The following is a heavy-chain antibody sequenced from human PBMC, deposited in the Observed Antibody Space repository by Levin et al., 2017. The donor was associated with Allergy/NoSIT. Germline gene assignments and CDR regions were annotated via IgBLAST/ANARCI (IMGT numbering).Heavy chain of an antibody. J-gene: IGHJ6*03. Sequence: SQTLSLTCTVSGGSISTYYWSWIRQPPGKGLEWIGYIYYSGITNFNPSLKSRVTISVDTSKNQFSLRLSSVTAADTAVYYCARVPKVAGRDYYYMDVWGEGTTVTVSS. V-gene: IGHV4-59*01. CDR2: IYYSGIT. CDR3: ARVPKVAGRDYYYMDV. D-gene: IGHD6-19*01. CDR1: GGSISTYY.